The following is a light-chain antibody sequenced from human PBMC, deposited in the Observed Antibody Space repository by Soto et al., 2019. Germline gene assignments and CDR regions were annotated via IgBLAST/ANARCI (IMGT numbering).Light chain of an antibody. CDR3: QQFSSYPLT. Sequence: EIVLTQSPGTLSLSPGERATLSCRASQSVSSSYLAWYQQKPGQAPSLLIYGASNRATGIPDRFSGSGSGTDFTLTISRLEPEDFAVYYCQQFSSYPLTFGQGTKVDIK. CDR1: QSVSSSY. CDR2: GAS. J-gene: IGKJ4*01. V-gene: IGKV3-20*01.